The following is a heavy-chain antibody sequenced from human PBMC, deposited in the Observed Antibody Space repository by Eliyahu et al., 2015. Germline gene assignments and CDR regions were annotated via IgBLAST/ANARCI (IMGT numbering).Heavy chain of an antibody. CDR2: MYYSGST. J-gene: IGHJ5*02. Sequence: QLQLQESGPGLVKPSETLSLICXVXGGSINSSSYYWGWIRQPPGKGLXWXGSMYYSGSTYYNPSLQSRVTISVDTSKNQFSLKMSSVTAADTALYYCARDKVVRYFDWLLGGFDPWGQGTLVTVSS. D-gene: IGHD3-9*01. CDR1: GGSINSSSYY. V-gene: IGHV4-39*07. CDR3: ARDKVVRYFDWLLGGFDP.